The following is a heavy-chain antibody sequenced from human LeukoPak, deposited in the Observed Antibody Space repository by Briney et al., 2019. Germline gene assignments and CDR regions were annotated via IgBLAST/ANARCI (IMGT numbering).Heavy chain of an antibody. CDR1: GGSISSGGYY. CDR2: IYYSGST. D-gene: IGHD3-10*01. Sequence: PSETLSLTCTVSGGSISSGGYYWRWIRQHPGKGLEWIGYIYYSGSTYYNPSLKSRVTVAVDTSKNQFSLKLSSVTAADTAVYYCARFVVGPWPINYWGQGALVTVSS. CDR3: ARFVVGPWPINY. V-gene: IGHV4-31*03. J-gene: IGHJ4*02.